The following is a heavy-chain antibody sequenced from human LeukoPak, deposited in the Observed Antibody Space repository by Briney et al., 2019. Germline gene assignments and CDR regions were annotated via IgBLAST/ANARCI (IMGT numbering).Heavy chain of an antibody. V-gene: IGHV1-18*01. CDR1: GYTFTSYG. D-gene: IGHD5-24*01. Sequence: GASVKVSCKASGYTFTSYGISWVRQAPGQGLEWMGWISAYNGNTNYAQKLQGRVTITADKSTSTAYMELSSLRSEDTAVYYCARDGSRWPHSYWGQGTLVTVPS. J-gene: IGHJ4*02. CDR2: ISAYNGNT. CDR3: ARDGSRWPHSY.